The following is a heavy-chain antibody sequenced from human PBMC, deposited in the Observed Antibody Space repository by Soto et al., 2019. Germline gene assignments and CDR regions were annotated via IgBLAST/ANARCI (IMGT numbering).Heavy chain of an antibody. Sequence: PGGSLRLSCAASGFTFSSQAMSWVRQAPGKGLEWVSIIYSGGSTYHAESVKGRFTISRDNSKNTVYLQMNSLRAEDTAVYYCASFLSWGQGTLVTVSS. CDR1: GFTFSSQA. CDR3: ASFLS. V-gene: IGHV3-66*01. CDR2: IYSGGST. J-gene: IGHJ4*02.